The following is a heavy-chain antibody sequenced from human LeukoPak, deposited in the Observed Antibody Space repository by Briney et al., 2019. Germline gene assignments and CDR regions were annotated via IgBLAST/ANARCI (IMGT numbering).Heavy chain of an antibody. J-gene: IGHJ4*02. V-gene: IGHV3-30-3*01. Sequence: GGSLRLSCAASGFTFSSYAMHWVRQAPGKGLEWVAVISYDGSNKYYADSVKGRFTISRDNSKNTLYLQMNSLRAEDTAVYYCARDRMIVVVGYYFDYWGQGTLITVSS. CDR3: ARDRMIVVVGYYFDY. CDR1: GFTFSSYA. CDR2: ISYDGSNK. D-gene: IGHD3-22*01.